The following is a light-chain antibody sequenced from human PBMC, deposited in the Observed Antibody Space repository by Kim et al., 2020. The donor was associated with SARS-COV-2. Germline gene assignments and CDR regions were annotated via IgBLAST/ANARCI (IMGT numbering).Light chain of an antibody. J-gene: IGLJ2*01. CDR1: SSDVGGYNY. Sequence: QSATIPCPGTSSDVGGYNYVSCHQQHPGKGPKLMIYGVSYRISGDSDRFSGPKSGNTASLTISGLQAEDEADYYCSSFTSTRTLEVFGGGTQLTVL. CDR2: GVS. V-gene: IGLV2-14*04. CDR3: SSFTSTRTLEV.